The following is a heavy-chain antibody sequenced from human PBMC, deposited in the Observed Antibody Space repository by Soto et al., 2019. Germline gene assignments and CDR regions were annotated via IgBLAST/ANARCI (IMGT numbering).Heavy chain of an antibody. CDR3: NAYYDFWGAHTPL. J-gene: IGHJ4*02. CDR1: GLTFKNVW. Sequence: EVQLVESGGGLVQPGGSLGLSCAASGLTFKNVWMHWVRQAPGKGLEWVGRIKSQADGETTDYTEPVNGRFTISRYDSKNTLYLQMISLKTEHTVIYYYNAYYDFWGAHTPLWCQGTLVTVSS. D-gene: IGHD3-3*01. V-gene: IGHV3-15*07. CDR2: IKSQADGETT.